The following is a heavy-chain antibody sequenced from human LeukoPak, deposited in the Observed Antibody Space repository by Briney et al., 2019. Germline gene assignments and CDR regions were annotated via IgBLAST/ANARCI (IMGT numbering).Heavy chain of an antibody. CDR1: GFTFSSYE. CDR3: AELGISMIGGV. CDR2: ISGSGSTI. Sequence: GGSLRLSCAASGFTFSSYEMNWVRQAPGKGLEWVSYISGSGSTIYYADSVKGRFTISRDNAKNSLYLQMNSLRAEDTAVYYCAELGISMIGGVWGKGTTVTISS. V-gene: IGHV3-48*03. J-gene: IGHJ6*04. D-gene: IGHD3-10*02.